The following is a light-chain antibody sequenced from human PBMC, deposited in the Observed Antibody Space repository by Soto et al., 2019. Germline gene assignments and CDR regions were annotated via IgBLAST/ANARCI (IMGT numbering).Light chain of an antibody. CDR2: DAS. CDR3: QQYNNYSPTWT. Sequence: DIQMTQSPSTLSASIGDRVIITCRASQSISNWLAWYQQRPGKAPNLLIYDASTLQTGVPSRFSGSGSGTQFTLTISSLQPDDFGIYYCQQYNNYSPTWTFGQGTKVDIK. V-gene: IGKV1-5*01. CDR1: QSISNW. J-gene: IGKJ1*01.